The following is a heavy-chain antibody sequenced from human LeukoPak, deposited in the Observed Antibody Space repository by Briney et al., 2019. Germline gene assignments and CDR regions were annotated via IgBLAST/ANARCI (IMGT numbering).Heavy chain of an antibody. D-gene: IGHD4-17*01. CDR1: GFTFSSYE. CDR3: ARVSNDYGDLDVYDI. CDR2: ISSSGSTI. Sequence: PGGSLRLSCAASGFTFSSYEMNWVRQAPGKGLEWVSYISSSGSTIYYADSVKGRFTISRDNAKNSLYLQMNSLRAEDTAVYYCARVSNDYGDLDVYDIWGQGTVVTVSS. J-gene: IGHJ3*02. V-gene: IGHV3-48*03.